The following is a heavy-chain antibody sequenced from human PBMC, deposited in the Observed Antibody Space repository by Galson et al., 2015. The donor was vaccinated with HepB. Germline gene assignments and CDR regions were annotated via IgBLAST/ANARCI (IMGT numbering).Heavy chain of an antibody. V-gene: IGHV3-23*01. CDR1: GFTFSSYA. Sequence: SLRLSCAASGFTFSSYAMSWVRQAPGKGLEWVSAISGSGGSTYYADSVKGRFTISRDNSKNTLYLQMNSLRAEDTAVYYCAKDSVIGSWYPDYFDYWGQGTLVTVSS. D-gene: IGHD6-13*01. CDR3: AKDSVIGSWYPDYFDY. J-gene: IGHJ4*02. CDR2: ISGSGGST.